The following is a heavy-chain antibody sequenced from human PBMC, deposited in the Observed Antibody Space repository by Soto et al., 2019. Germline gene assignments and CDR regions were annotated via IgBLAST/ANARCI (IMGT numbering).Heavy chain of an antibody. CDR3: ARDLSSSWLGYYYYGMDV. J-gene: IGHJ6*02. Sequence: GASVKVSCKASGYTFTSYYMHWVRQAPGQGLEWMGIINPSGGSTSYAQKFQGRVTMTRDTSTSTVYMELSSLRSADTAVYYCARDLSSSWLGYYYYGMDVWGQGTTVTVSS. CDR1: GYTFTSYY. D-gene: IGHD6-13*01. V-gene: IGHV1-46*01. CDR2: INPSGGST.